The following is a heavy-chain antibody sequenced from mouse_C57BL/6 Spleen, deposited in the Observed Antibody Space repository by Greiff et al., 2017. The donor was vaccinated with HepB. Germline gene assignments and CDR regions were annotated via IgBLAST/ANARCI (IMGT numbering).Heavy chain of an antibody. J-gene: IGHJ3*01. V-gene: IGHV3-6*01. Sequence: DVKLVESGPGLVKPSQSLSLTCSVTGYSITSGYYWNWIRQFPGNKLEWMGYISYDGSNNYNPSLKNRISITRDTSKNQFFLKLNSVTTEDTATYYCARDRIWDGYYKFAYWGQGTLVTVSA. D-gene: IGHD2-3*01. CDR2: ISYDGSN. CDR1: GYSITSGYY. CDR3: ARDRIWDGYYKFAY.